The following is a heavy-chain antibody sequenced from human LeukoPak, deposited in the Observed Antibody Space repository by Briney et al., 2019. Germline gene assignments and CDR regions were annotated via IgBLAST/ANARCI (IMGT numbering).Heavy chain of an antibody. CDR2: ISSSSGYI. Sequence: PGGSLTLSCAASGFTFSTYSMNWARQAPGKGLEWVSSISSSSGYIYYADSVKGRFTIARDNAKNSLYLQMNSVRAEDTAVYFCARDQPWLDFVYWGQGTLVTVSS. D-gene: IGHD6-19*01. V-gene: IGHV3-21*01. J-gene: IGHJ4*02. CDR1: GFTFSTYS. CDR3: ARDQPWLDFVY.